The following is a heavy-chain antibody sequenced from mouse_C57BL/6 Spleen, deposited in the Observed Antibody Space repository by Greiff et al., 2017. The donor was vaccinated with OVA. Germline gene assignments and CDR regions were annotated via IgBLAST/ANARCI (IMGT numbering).Heavy chain of an antibody. D-gene: IGHD1-1*01. J-gene: IGHJ2*01. Sequence: VQLQQSGAELVRPGASVTLSCKASGYTFTDYEMHWVKQTPVHGLEWIGAIDPETGGTAYNQKFKGKAILTADKSSSTAYMELRSLTSEDSAVYYCTRQRTTVVATGFDYWGHGTTLTVSS. V-gene: IGHV1-15*01. CDR3: TRQRTTVVATGFDY. CDR2: IDPETGGT. CDR1: GYTFTDYE.